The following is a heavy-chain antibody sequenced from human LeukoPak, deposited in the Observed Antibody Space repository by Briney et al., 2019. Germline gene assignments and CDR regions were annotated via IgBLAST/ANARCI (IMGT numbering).Heavy chain of an antibody. CDR1: GYRFTSYW. CDR3: ASGEYYYDSSGYSHIDY. V-gene: IGHV5-51*01. D-gene: IGHD3-22*01. Sequence: GESLKISCKGSGYRFTSYWIGWVRQMPGKGLEWMGIIYPGDSDTRYSPSFQGQVTISADKSISIAYLQWSSLKASDTAMYYCASGEYYYDSSGYSHIDYWGQGTLVTVSS. CDR2: IYPGDSDT. J-gene: IGHJ4*02.